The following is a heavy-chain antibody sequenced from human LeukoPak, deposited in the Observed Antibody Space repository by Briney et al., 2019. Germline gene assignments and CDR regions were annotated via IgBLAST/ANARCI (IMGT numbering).Heavy chain of an antibody. V-gene: IGHV3-74*01. Sequence: PGGSLRLSCAASGFTFSSSWMHWVRQGPGKGLVWVSRIKGDGSNAYYADSVKGRFTISRDNSKNTLYLQMNSLRAEDTAVYYCARAPTPYYYDSSGWGLDAFDIWGQGTMVTVSS. CDR1: GFTFSSSW. D-gene: IGHD3-22*01. CDR2: IKGDGSNA. J-gene: IGHJ3*02. CDR3: ARAPTPYYYDSSGWGLDAFDI.